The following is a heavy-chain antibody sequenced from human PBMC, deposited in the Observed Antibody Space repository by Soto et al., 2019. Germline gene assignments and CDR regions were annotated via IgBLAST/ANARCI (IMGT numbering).Heavy chain of an antibody. CDR1: GFTFSSYA. J-gene: IGHJ4*02. CDR3: AKSRVFIGAIVTLLDS. Sequence: EVQLLESGGGLVQPGGSLTLSCATSGFTFSSYAMFWVRQAAEKGLEWVASISNDGDTVYYADSVKGRFTISRGNSENTLYLQMNGLRADDTAVYFCAKSRVFIGAIVTLLDSWGQGTQVTVSS. D-gene: IGHD3-16*02. V-gene: IGHV3-23*01. CDR2: ISNDGDTV.